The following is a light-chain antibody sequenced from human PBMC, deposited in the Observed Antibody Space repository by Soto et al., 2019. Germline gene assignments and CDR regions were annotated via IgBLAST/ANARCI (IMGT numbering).Light chain of an antibody. J-gene: IGLJ2*01. CDR3: QSYDSDFVV. CDR2: ENN. Sequence: NFMLTQPHSVSESPGKTLSISFTRSSGSIANNYVQWYQQRPGSAPTTVIYENNQRLSGVPDRFSGSTDGSSNSASLTISGLQTEDEADYYCQSYDSDFVVFGGGTK. CDR1: SGSIANNY. V-gene: IGLV6-57*04.